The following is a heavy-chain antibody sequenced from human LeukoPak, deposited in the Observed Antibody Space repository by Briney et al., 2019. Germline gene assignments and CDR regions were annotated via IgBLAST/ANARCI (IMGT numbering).Heavy chain of an antibody. V-gene: IGHV1-69*04. CDR1: GGTFSSCA. CDR2: IIPILGIA. Sequence: SVKVSCKASGGTFSSCAISWVRRAPGQGLERMGRIIPILGIANYAQKFQGRVTITADKSTSTAYMELSSLRSEDTAVYYCARDLGGSGSLFDYWGQGTLVTVSS. CDR3: ARDLGGSGSLFDY. J-gene: IGHJ4*02. D-gene: IGHD1-26*01.